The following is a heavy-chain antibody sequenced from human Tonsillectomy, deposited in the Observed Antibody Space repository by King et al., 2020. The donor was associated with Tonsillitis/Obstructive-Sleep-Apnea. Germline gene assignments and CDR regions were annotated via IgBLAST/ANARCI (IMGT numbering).Heavy chain of an antibody. V-gene: IGHV4-31*01. D-gene: IGHD2-2*01. J-gene: IGHJ4*02. CDR3: ARGFCSSTSCYLDY. Sequence: VQLQESGPGLVKPSQTLSLTCTVSGGSISSGGYYWRWIRQHPGKGLEWIGYIYYSGSTYYNPSLKSLVTISLDTSKNQFSLKLSSVTAADTAVYYCARGFCSSTSCYLDYWGQGTLVTVSS. CDR1: GGSISSGGYY. CDR2: IYYSGST.